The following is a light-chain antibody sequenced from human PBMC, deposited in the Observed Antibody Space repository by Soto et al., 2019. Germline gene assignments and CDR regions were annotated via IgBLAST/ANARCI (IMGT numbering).Light chain of an antibody. CDR2: EVS. Sequence: QSALTQPASVSGSPGQSITISCTGTSSDVGNYDYVSWYQHQPGRPPKLMIYEVSHRPSGVSDRFSGSKSGNTASLTISGLQAADEADYYCSSYSSTSTLVVFGTGTKVTVL. J-gene: IGLJ1*01. CDR3: SSYSSTSTLVV. V-gene: IGLV2-14*01. CDR1: SSDVGNYDY.